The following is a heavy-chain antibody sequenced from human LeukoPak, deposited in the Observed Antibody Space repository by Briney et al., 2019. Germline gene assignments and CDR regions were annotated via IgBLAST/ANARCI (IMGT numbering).Heavy chain of an antibody. CDR3: TAGTGRSDFDY. J-gene: IGHJ4*02. V-gene: IGHV3-15*01. CDR1: GFTFSNAW. D-gene: IGHD3/OR15-3a*01. CDR2: IKRKGDDGTI. Sequence: GGSLRLSCAASGFTFSNAWMSWVRQAPGRGLEWVGRIKRKGDDGTIDYAAPVKGRLSISRDDSKNTLYLQMNSLKSEDTAVYYCTAGTGRSDFDYWGQGNLVTVSS.